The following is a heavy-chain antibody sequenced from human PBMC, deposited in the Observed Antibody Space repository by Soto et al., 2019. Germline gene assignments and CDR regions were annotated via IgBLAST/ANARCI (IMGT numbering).Heavy chain of an antibody. V-gene: IGHV1-69*01. Sequence: VQLMQSGAEVQKPGSSVKVSCKASGGTFSSHSINWVRQAPGQGLEWMGGVISLFGTANYAHNFKGRVTITADQSTSTAYMELNSLRSDDTAVYYCAREVGYGDFSAALLDWGQGTLVTVSS. J-gene: IGHJ4*02. CDR3: AREVGYGDFSAALLD. CDR1: GGTFSSHS. D-gene: IGHD4-17*01. CDR2: VISLFGTA.